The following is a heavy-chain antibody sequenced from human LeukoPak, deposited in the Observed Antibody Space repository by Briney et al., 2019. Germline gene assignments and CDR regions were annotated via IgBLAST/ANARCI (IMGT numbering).Heavy chain of an antibody. CDR3: ARHRGYCSSTSCSYNWFDP. CDR1: GGSISSYY. D-gene: IGHD2-2*03. CDR2: IYYSGST. Sequence: SETLSLTCTVSGGSISSYYWTWIRQPPGKGLEWIGYIYYSGSTKYNPSLKSRVTMSVDTSKNRYSLKLSSVTAADTAVYYCARHRGYCSSTSCSYNWFDPWGQGTLVTVSS. J-gene: IGHJ5*02. V-gene: IGHV4-59*08.